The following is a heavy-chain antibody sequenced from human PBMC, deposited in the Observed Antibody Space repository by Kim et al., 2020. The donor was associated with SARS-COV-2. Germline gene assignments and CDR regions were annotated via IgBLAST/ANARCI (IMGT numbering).Heavy chain of an antibody. CDR2: ISGSGGST. J-gene: IGHJ6*02. Sequence: GGSLRLSCAASGFTFSSYAMSWVRQAPGKGLEWVSAISGSGGSTYYADSVKGRFTISRDNSKNTLYLQMNSLRAEDTAVYYCAKPLEASGTYQASYFYGMDVWGQGTTVTVSS. CDR1: GFTFSSYA. V-gene: IGHV3-23*01. CDR3: AKPLEASGTYQASYFYGMDV. D-gene: IGHD3-10*01.